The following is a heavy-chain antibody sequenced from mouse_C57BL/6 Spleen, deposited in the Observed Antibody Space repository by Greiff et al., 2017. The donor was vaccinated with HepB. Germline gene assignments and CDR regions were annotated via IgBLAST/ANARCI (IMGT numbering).Heavy chain of an antibody. CDR2: IYPRSGNT. Sequence: QVQLQQSGAELARPGASVKLSCKASGYTFTSYGISWVKQRTGQGLEWIGKIYPRSGNTYYNEKFKGKATLTADKSSSTAYMELRSLTSEDSEVYFSARYYYGSSYVDAMDYWGQGTSVTVSS. V-gene: IGHV1-81*01. CDR1: GYTFTSYG. D-gene: IGHD1-1*01. J-gene: IGHJ4*01. CDR3: ARYYYGSSYVDAMDY.